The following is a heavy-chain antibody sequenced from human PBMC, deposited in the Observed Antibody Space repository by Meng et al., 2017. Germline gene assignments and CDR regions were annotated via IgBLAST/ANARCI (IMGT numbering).Heavy chain of an antibody. V-gene: IGHV3-53*02. D-gene: IGHD1-26*01. CDR2: IYSGGST. CDR1: GFTVSSNY. J-gene: IGHJ4*02. CDR3: ARGGSYYSY. Sequence: VVGTGGGWFQPWGALGLSCAASGFTVSSNYMSWVRQAPGKGLEWVSVIYSGGSTYYADSVKGRFTISRDNSKNTLYFQMNSLRAEDTAVYYCARGGSYYSYWGQGTLVTVSS.